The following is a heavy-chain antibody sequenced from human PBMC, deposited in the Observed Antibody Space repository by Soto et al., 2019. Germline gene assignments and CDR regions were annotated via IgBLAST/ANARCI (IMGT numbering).Heavy chain of an antibody. J-gene: IGHJ6*02. V-gene: IGHV1-3*01. D-gene: IGHD3-3*01. CDR1: GYSFTNYA. Sequence: QVQLVQSGAEVKKPGASVKVSCKASGYSFTNYAMHWVRQAPGQGLEWMGWINAGNGNTKYSQKFQGRVTITRDTSASTLYMELSSMRSEDTAVYYCARDYWREYYNGMDVCGQGPTVTVSS. CDR3: ARDYWREYYNGMDV. CDR2: INAGNGNT.